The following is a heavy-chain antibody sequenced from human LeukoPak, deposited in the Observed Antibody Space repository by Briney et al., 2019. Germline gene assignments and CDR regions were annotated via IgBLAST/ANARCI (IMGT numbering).Heavy chain of an antibody. CDR2: ITSSSRI. D-gene: IGHD4-17*01. J-gene: IGHJ4*02. CDR3: ARDRGSGDYGAYFDY. Sequence: PGGSLRLSCAASGFTVSSYSMNWVRQAPGKGLEWLSYITSSSRIYYTDSVKGRFTISRDNAMNSLYLQMYSLRDEDTAVYYCARDRGSGDYGAYFDYWGQGTVVTVSS. CDR1: GFTVSSYS. V-gene: IGHV3-48*02.